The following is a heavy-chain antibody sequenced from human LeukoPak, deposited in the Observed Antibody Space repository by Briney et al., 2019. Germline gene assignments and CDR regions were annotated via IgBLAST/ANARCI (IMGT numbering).Heavy chain of an antibody. CDR1: GFTFSSYA. V-gene: IGHV3-23*01. CDR2: ISGSGGST. J-gene: IGHJ4*02. D-gene: IGHD3-3*01. CDR3: AKDYDFWSGYPYYFDY. Sequence: GGSLRLSCAASGFTFSSYAMSWVRQAPGKGLEWVSAISGSGGSTYYADFVKGRFTISRDNSKNTLYLQMNSLRAEDTAVYYCAKDYDFWSGYPYYFDYWGQGTLVTVSS.